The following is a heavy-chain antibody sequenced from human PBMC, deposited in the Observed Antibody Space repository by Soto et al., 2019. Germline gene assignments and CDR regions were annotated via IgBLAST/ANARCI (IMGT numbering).Heavy chain of an antibody. V-gene: IGHV3-30*18. CDR3: AKGSSGYLDY. J-gene: IGHJ4*02. Sequence: LRLSCAASGFTFSSYGMHWVRQAPGKGLEWVAVISYDGSNKYYADSVKGRFTISRDNSKNTLYLQMNSLRAEDTAVYYCAKGSSGYLDYWGQGTLVTVSS. D-gene: IGHD3-22*01. CDR1: GFTFSSYG. CDR2: ISYDGSNK.